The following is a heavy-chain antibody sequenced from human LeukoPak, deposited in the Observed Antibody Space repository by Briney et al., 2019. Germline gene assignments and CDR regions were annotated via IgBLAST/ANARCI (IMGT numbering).Heavy chain of an antibody. D-gene: IGHD5-24*01. CDR1: GYTFTSYG. CDR2: ISAYNGNT. J-gene: IGHJ6*03. V-gene: IGHV1-18*01. CDR3: ARDFEMATILRYYYYYMDV. Sequence: ASVKVSCKASGYTFTSYGISWVRQAPGQGLEWMGWISAYNGNTNYAQKPQGRVTMTTDTSTSTAYMELRSLRSDDTAVYYCARDFEMATILRYYYYYMDVWGKGTTVTVSS.